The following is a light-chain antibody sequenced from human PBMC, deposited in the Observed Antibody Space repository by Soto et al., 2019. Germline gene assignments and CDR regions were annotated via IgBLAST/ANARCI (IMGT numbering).Light chain of an antibody. Sequence: QSALTQPASVSGSPGQSITISCTGTGSDIGYFNYVSWYQQQPGKAPKLMIYEVDNRPSGVSIRFSGSKSGSTASLTISGLQAEDEADYYCKSYAGGSTYVFGTGTKLTVL. J-gene: IGLJ1*01. V-gene: IGLV2-14*01. CDR1: GSDIGYFNY. CDR3: KSYAGGSTYV. CDR2: EVD.